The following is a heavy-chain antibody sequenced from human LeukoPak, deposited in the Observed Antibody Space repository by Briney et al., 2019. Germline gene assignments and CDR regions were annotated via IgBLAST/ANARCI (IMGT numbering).Heavy chain of an antibody. V-gene: IGHV4-59*02. D-gene: IGHD3-3*01. CDR1: GGSVSNYY. Sequence: SETLSLTCTVSGGSVSNYYWSWIRQPPGKGLEWIGYIYYSGSTNYNPSLKSRVTMSVDTSKNQFSLKLSSVTAADTAVYYCARYDFNKFFDYWGQGTLVTVSS. CDR2: IYYSGST. CDR3: ARYDFNKFFDY. J-gene: IGHJ4*02.